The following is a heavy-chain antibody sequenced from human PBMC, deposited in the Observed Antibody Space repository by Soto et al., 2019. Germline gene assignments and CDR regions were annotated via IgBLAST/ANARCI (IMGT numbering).Heavy chain of an antibody. Sequence: HPGGSLRLSCAASGFTFSSYAMSWVRQAPGKGLEWVSAISGSGGSTYYADSVKGRFTISRDNSKNTLYLQMNSLRAEDTAVYYCATQLSRGYYYYGMDVWGQGTTVTVSS. V-gene: IGHV3-23*01. CDR2: ISGSGGST. J-gene: IGHJ6*02. D-gene: IGHD6-13*01. CDR1: GFTFSSYA. CDR3: ATQLSRGYYYYGMDV.